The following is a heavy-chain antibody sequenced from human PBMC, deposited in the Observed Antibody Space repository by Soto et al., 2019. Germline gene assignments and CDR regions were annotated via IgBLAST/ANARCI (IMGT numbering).Heavy chain of an antibody. Sequence: SETLSLTCTVSGGSISSYYWSWIRQPPGKGLKWIGYIYYSGSTNYNPSLKSRVTISVDTSKNQFSLKFSLKLSSVIYAYTAVYYCASRWGDYHDYWGQGTLVTGSS. CDR2: IYYSGST. CDR3: ASRWGDYHDY. CDR1: GGSISSYY. J-gene: IGHJ4*02. V-gene: IGHV4-59*01. D-gene: IGHD3-16*01.